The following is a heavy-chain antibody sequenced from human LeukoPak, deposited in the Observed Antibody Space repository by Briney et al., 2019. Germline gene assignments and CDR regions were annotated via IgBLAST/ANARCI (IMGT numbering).Heavy chain of an antibody. CDR3: ARWGYSYGRYFDY. Sequence: PSETLSLTCTVSGGSFGNYYWSWIRQPPGKGLEWIGYIYDSGTTNYNPSLKSRVTISVDTSKNQFSLKLSSETAADTAVYYCARWGYSYGRYFDYWGQGTLVTVSS. J-gene: IGHJ4*02. CDR2: IYDSGTT. D-gene: IGHD5-18*01. V-gene: IGHV4-59*12. CDR1: GGSFGNYY.